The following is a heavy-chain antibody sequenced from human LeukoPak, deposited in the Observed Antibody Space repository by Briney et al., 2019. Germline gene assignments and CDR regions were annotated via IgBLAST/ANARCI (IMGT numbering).Heavy chain of an antibody. Sequence: PSETLSLTCTVSGGSISSHNWNWIRQPPGKGLEWIGDIYNSGSPNYNPSLKSRVTISVDTSKNQFSLKLSSVTAADTAVYYCARVDSSGYYTFFDYWGQGTLITVSS. CDR3: ARVDSSGYYTFFDY. J-gene: IGHJ4*02. V-gene: IGHV4-59*11. D-gene: IGHD3-22*01. CDR2: IYNSGSP. CDR1: GGSISSHN.